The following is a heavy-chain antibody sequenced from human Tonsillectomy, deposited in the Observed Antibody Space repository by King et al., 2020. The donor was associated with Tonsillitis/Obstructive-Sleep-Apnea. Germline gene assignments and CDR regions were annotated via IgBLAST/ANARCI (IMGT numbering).Heavy chain of an antibody. J-gene: IGHJ4*02. CDR1: GFTFSSYG. CDR2: IWYDGSNK. CDR3: AREEKGGAADY. V-gene: IGHV3-33*01. D-gene: IGHD2-21*01. Sequence: VQLVESGGGVVQPGRSLRLSCAASGFTFSSYGMHWVRQAPGKGLEWVGVIWYDGSNKHYADSVKGRFTNSRDNSKNTLYLQMNSLRAEDTAVYYCAREEKGGAADYWGQGTLVTVSS.